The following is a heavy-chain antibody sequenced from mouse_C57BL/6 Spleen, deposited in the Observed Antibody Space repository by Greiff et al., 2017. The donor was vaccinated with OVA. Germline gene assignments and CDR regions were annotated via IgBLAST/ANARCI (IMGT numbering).Heavy chain of an antibody. CDR1: GFTFSDYY. D-gene: IGHD3-3*01. CDR2: ISNGGGST. Sequence: EVKVVESGGGLVQPGGSLKLSCAASGFTFSDYYMYWVRQTPEKRLEWVAYISNGGGSTYYPDTVKGRFTISRDNAKNTLYLQMSRLKSEDTAMYYCARHGLGNFDYWGQGTTLTVSS. CDR3: ARHGLGNFDY. V-gene: IGHV5-12*01. J-gene: IGHJ2*01.